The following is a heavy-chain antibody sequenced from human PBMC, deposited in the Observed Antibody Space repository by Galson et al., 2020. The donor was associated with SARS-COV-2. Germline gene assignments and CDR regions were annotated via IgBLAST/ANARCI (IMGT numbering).Heavy chain of an antibody. J-gene: IGHJ4*02. CDR3: ARYYDDYVWGGQRRLY. CDR1: GYTFTGYY. D-gene: IGHD3-16*01. Sequence: ASVTVSCPASGYTFTGYYLHCVRQAPGQGLERKGWIHPTRGGTTYAQHLQARVTMTRDTSINTVYMELTGLRSDDTAVYYCARYYDDYVWGGQRRLYGGQGTLVTVSS. V-gene: IGHV1-2*02. CDR2: IHPTRGGT.